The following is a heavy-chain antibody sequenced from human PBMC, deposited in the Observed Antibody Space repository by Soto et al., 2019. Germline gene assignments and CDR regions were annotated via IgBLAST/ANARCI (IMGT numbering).Heavy chain of an antibody. CDR2: TYPGDADT. V-gene: IGHV5-51*03. CDR1: GYSFTSYW. D-gene: IGHD6-6*01. CDR3: QIQTESSSGWRGDY. Sequence: EVQLVQSGAEVKKPGESLKISCKGSGYSFTSYWIGWVSQLPGKGLEWMGITYPGDADTRYSPSFQGQVTISADKSISTAYLQWSSLKASDTAMYYCQIQTESSSGWRGDYWGQGTLVTVSS. J-gene: IGHJ4*02.